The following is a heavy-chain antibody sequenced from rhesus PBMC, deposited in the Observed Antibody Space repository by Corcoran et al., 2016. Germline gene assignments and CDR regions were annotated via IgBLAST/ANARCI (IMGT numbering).Heavy chain of an antibody. V-gene: IGHV4-106*01. CDR2: IYGSGGGT. CDR1: GGSVRDAYY. J-gene: IGHJ2*01. Sequence: QVQLQESGPGLVTPSETLSLTCAVSGGSVRDAYYWRWIRQPPGTGLEWIGYIYGSGGGTNYNPSLKNRVTISIDTSKNQFSLKLSSVTAADTAVYYCARVCSSTYCSYWYFDLWGPGTPITISS. D-gene: IGHD2-15*01. CDR3: ARVCSSTYCSYWYFDL.